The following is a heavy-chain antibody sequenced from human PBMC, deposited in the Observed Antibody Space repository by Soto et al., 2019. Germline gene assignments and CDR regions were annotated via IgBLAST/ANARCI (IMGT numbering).Heavy chain of an antibody. CDR2: IFYLGSS. CDR1: GDSIISSDFY. V-gene: IGHV4-39*01. D-gene: IGHD3-3*02. CDR3: ARHSLALRKNNWFDP. J-gene: IGHJ5*02. Sequence: SETLSLTCTVSGDSIISSDFYWGWVRQPPGKGLEWIGSIFYLGSSYYNPSLKSRVTMSVDTSKNQFSLRLRSVTASDTALYFCARHSLALRKNNWFDPWGQGIMVTVSS.